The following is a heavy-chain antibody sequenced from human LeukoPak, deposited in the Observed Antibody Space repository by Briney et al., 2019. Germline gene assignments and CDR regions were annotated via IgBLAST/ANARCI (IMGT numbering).Heavy chain of an antibody. D-gene: IGHD4-23*01. Sequence: ASVKVSCKTSGYSFIDYYIHWVRQAPGQGLEWMGIINPSGGSTSYAQKFQGRVTMTRDMSTSTVYMELSSLRSEDTAVYYCARVGYSPSTGLSQRHFQHWGQGTLVTVSS. J-gene: IGHJ1*01. CDR2: INPSGGST. CDR1: GYSFIDYY. V-gene: IGHV1-46*01. CDR3: ARVGYSPSTGLSQRHFQH.